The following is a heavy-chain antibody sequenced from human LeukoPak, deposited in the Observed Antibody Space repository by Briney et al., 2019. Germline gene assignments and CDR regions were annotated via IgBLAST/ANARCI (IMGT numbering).Heavy chain of an antibody. J-gene: IGHJ4*02. D-gene: IGHD3-10*01. Sequence: GGSLRLSCAASGFTFSSYGMHWVRQAPGKGLEWVAVISYDGSNKYYADSVKGRFTISRDNSKNTLYLQMNSLRAEDTAVYYCAKDLMYYYGSGSPYPTYFDYWGQGTLVTVSS. CDR2: ISYDGSNK. V-gene: IGHV3-30*18. CDR1: GFTFSSYG. CDR3: AKDLMYYYGSGSPYPTYFDY.